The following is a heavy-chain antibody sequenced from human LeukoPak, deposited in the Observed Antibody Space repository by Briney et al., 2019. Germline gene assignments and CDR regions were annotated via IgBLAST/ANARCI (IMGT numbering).Heavy chain of an antibody. CDR3: ARGGGLACSSTSCYREDY. J-gene: IGHJ4*02. CDR2: INPNSGGT. V-gene: IGHV1-2*02. Sequence: ASVKVSCKASGYTFTGHYMHWVRQAPGQGLEWMGWINPNSGGTNYAQKFQGRVTITAGESTSTAYMELSSVRSEDTAVYYCARGGGLACSSTSCYREDYWGQGTLVTVSS. D-gene: IGHD2-2*02. CDR1: GYTFTGHY.